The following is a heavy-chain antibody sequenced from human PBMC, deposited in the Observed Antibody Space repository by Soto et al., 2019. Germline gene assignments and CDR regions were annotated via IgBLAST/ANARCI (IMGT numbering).Heavy chain of an antibody. CDR3: ASSGSGSYHFDY. CDR2: IRSSSSTI. Sequence: EVQLVESGGGLVQPGGSPRLSCAASGFTFSSYSMNWVRQAPGKGLEWVSYIRSSSSTIYYADSVKGRFTISRDNVKNSLYLQMNSLRDEDTAVYYCASSGSGSYHFDYWGQGTLVTVSS. D-gene: IGHD3-10*01. J-gene: IGHJ4*02. CDR1: GFTFSSYS. V-gene: IGHV3-48*02.